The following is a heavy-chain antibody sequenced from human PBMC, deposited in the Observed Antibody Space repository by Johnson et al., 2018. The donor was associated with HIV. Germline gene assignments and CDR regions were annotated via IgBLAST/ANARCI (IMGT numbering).Heavy chain of an antibody. V-gene: IGHV3-43D*03. D-gene: IGHD1-26*01. CDR3: AKGGYSGSYFAFDI. J-gene: IGHJ3*02. CDR1: AFTFDDHA. CDR2: ISWDGGST. Sequence: VQLVESGGGVVRPGGSLRLSCAASAFTFDDHAMHWVRQPPGKGLEWVSLISWDGGSTYYGDSVKGRFTISRDNSKNSLYLQMNSLRAEDTALYYCAKGGYSGSYFAFDIWGQGTMVTVSS.